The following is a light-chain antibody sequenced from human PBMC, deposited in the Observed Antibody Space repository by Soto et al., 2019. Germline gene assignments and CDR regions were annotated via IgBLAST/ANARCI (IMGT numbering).Light chain of an antibody. V-gene: IGKV1-39*01. CDR1: QSISSY. CDR2: AAS. Sequence: DIQLTQSPSSLSASVGDRVTITCRASQSISSYLNWYQQKPGKAPKLLIYAASTLQSGVPSRYSGRGSGTAFTLTISSLQPEDVATYYCQQGYSTPRTFGQGTKLEIK. J-gene: IGKJ2*02. CDR3: QQGYSTPRT.